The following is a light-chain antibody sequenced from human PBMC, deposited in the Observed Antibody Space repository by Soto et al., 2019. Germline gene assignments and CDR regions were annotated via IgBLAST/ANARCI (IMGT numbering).Light chain of an antibody. CDR1: QSVLFSSNNKNY. Sequence: DIVMTQSPDSLAVFLGERATINCKSSQSVLFSSNNKNYLAWYQQKPGQPPKLIIYWSSTREGGVPDRFSGSGSGTDFTLTISSVQAEDVAVYYCQQYSSTLLTFGGGTKVEIK. CDR2: WSS. V-gene: IGKV4-1*01. CDR3: QQYSSTLLT. J-gene: IGKJ4*01.